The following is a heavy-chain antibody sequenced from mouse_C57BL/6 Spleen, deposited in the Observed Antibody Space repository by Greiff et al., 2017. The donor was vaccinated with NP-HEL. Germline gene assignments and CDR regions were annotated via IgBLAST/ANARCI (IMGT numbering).Heavy chain of an antibody. V-gene: IGHV1-50*01. D-gene: IGHD2-4*01. CDR1: GYTFTSYW. CDR3: ALRDYNYAMDY. Sequence: QVQLQQSGAELVKPGASVKLSCKASGYTFTSYWMQWVKQRPGQGLEWIGEIDPSDSYTNYNQKFKGKATLTVDTSSSTAYMQLSSLTSEDSAVYYCALRDYNYAMDYWGQGTSVTVSS. CDR2: IDPSDSYT. J-gene: IGHJ4*01.